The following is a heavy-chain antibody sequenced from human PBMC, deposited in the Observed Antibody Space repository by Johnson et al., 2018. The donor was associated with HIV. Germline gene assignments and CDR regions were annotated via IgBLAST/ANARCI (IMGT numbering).Heavy chain of an antibody. CDR3: ARLHRWLQYGFGTLKPDAFDI. CDR1: GFTVSSNY. D-gene: IGHD5-24*01. CDR2: IYSGGST. Sequence: VQLVESGGGLIQPGGSLRLSCAASGFTVSSNYMSWVRQAPGKGLEWVSVIYSGGSTYYADSVKGRFPISRDNSKNTLYLKMNSLRAEDTAVYYCARLHRWLQYGFGTLKPDAFDIWGQGTMVTVSS. J-gene: IGHJ3*02. V-gene: IGHV3-53*01.